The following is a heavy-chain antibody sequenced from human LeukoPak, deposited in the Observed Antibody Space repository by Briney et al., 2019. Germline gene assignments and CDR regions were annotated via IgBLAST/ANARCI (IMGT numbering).Heavy chain of an antibody. CDR1: GYTFTGYY. J-gene: IGHJ3*02. D-gene: IGHD3-22*01. CDR3: ARGYYDSSGYYYSVDAFDI. V-gene: IGHV1-2*02. CDR2: INPNSGGT. Sequence: ASVKVSCKASGYTFTGYYMHWVRQAPGQGLEWMGWINPNSGGTNYAQKFQGRVTMTRDTSISTAYMELSRLRSDDTAAYYCARGYYDSSGYYYSVDAFDIWGQGTMVTVSS.